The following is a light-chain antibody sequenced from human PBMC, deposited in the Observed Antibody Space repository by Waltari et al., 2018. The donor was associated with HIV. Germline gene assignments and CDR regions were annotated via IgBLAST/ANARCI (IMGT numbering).Light chain of an antibody. Sequence: SYVLTQPPSVPVAPGQTARITCGGHDIGSPGVQWYQQKPGQAPVLVVDDDRDRPSGIPERFSGSNFGSTATLTISRVEAGDEADYYCQVWHRDSEHYVFGTGTKVTVL. V-gene: IGLV3-21*02. CDR1: DIGSPG. J-gene: IGLJ1*01. CDR3: QVWHRDSEHYV. CDR2: DDR.